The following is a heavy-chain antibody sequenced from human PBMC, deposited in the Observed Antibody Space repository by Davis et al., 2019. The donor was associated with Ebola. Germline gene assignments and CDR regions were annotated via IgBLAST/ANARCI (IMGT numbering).Heavy chain of an antibody. J-gene: IGHJ4*02. CDR2: VYYSGST. V-gene: IGHV4-39*01. D-gene: IGHD3-22*01. CDR1: GGSISSSNYY. Sequence: MPSETLSLTCTVSGGSISSSNYYWGWIRQPPGKGLEWIGSVYYSGSTYYNPSLKSRVTISVDTSKNQFSLKLSSVTAADTAVYYCARLQRDYYDSGGYYLTAYFFDSWGQGTLVTVSS. CDR3: ARLQRDYYDSGGYYLTAYFFDS.